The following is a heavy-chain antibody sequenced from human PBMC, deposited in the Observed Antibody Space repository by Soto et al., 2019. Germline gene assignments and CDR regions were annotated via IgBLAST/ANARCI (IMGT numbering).Heavy chain of an antibody. Sequence: GGSLRLSCAASGFTFSSYGMHWVRQAPGKGLEWVAVISYDGSNKYYADSVKGRFTISRDNSKNTLYLQMNSLRAEDTAVYYCAKDGRYQPLLSIRTVPREFDYWGQGTLVTVSS. J-gene: IGHJ4*02. V-gene: IGHV3-30*18. CDR3: AKDGRYQPLLSIRTVPREFDY. CDR1: GFTFSSYG. CDR2: ISYDGSNK. D-gene: IGHD2-2*01.